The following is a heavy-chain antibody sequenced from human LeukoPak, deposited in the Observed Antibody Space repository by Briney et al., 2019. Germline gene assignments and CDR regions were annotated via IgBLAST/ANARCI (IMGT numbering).Heavy chain of an antibody. CDR1: GGSISSSSYY. D-gene: IGHD2-2*01. CDR2: IYYSGST. CDR3: ARQGPLDDIVVVPAAIWGYYFDY. J-gene: IGHJ4*02. V-gene: IGHV4-39*01. Sequence: PSETLSLTCTVSGGSISSSSYYWGWIRQPPGKGLEWIGSIYYSGSTYYNPSLKSRVTISVDTSKNQFSLKLSSVTAADTAVYYCARQGPLDDIVVVPAAIWGYYFDYWGQGTLVTVSS.